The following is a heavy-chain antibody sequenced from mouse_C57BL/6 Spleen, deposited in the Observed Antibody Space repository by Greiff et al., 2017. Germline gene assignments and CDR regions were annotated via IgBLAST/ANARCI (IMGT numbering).Heavy chain of an antibody. V-gene: IGHV3-6*01. J-gene: IGHJ2*01. CDR2: ISYDGSN. D-gene: IGHD2-4*01. CDR1: GYSITSGYY. CDR3: ARGAPSSHSYDYDAGFDY. Sequence: EVQLQQSGPGLVKPSQSLSLTCSVTGYSITSGYYWNWIRQFPGNKLEWMGYISYDGSNNYNPSLKNRISITRDTSKNQFFLKLNSVTTEDTATYYCARGAPSSHSYDYDAGFDYWGQGTTLTVSS.